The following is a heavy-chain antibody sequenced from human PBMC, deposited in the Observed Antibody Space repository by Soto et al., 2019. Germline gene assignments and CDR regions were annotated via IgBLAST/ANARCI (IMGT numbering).Heavy chain of an antibody. V-gene: IGHV4-39*01. CDR3: ARGYYDSSGPGYFQH. CDR1: GGSISSSSYY. CDR2: IYYSGST. J-gene: IGHJ1*01. D-gene: IGHD3-22*01. Sequence: ETLSLTCTVSGGSISSSSYYWGWIRQPPGKGLEWIGSIYYSGSTYYNPSLKSRVTISVDTSKNQFSLKLSSVTAADTAVYYCARGYYDSSGPGYFQHWGQGTLVTVSS.